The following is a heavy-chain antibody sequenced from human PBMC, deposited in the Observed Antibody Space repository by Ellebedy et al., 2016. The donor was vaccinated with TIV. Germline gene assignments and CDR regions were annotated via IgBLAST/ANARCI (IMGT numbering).Heavy chain of an antibody. Sequence: GGSLRLSXAASGFTFSSYSMNWVRQAPGKGLEWVSSISSSSSYIYYADSVKGRFTISRDNAKNSLYLQMNSLRAEDTAVYYCARDTVRGRGYSYGYSGMDVWGQGTTVTVSS. CDR1: GFTFSSYS. CDR2: ISSSSSYI. D-gene: IGHD5-18*01. J-gene: IGHJ6*02. V-gene: IGHV3-21*01. CDR3: ARDTVRGRGYSYGYSGMDV.